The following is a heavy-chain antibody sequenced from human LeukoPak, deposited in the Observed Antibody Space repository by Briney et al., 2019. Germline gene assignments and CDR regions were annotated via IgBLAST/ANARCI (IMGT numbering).Heavy chain of an antibody. CDR2: IYYVGNT. Sequence: SETLSLTCTVSSGSISSSTYFWGWIRQPPGKGLEWTGIIYYVGNTYYNPSLKSRVTISVDTSKNQFSLKLSSVTAADTALYYCARTSDYYSPAFDIWGQGTMVTVSS. J-gene: IGHJ3*02. CDR3: ARTSDYYSPAFDI. D-gene: IGHD3-3*01. V-gene: IGHV4-39*07. CDR1: SGSISSSTYF.